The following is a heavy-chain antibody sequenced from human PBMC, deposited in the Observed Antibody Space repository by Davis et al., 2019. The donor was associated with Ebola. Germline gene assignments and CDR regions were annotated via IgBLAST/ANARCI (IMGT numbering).Heavy chain of an antibody. CDR1: GFTFSSHW. D-gene: IGHD6-13*01. CDR2: INTDGSYT. Sequence: PGGSLRLSCAASGFTFSSHWIHWVRQAPGKGLVWVSFINTDGSYTSYADSVKGRFTTSRDNAKNTLDLQMNSLRAEDTAVYHCVRGGYGTIEYWGRGTLVTVSS. V-gene: IGHV3-74*01. J-gene: IGHJ4*02. CDR3: VRGGYGTIEY.